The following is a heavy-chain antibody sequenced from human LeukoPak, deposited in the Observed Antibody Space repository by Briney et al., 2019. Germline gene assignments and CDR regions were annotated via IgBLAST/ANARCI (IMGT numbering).Heavy chain of an antibody. CDR1: AFAFSNNF. Sequence: PGGSLRLSCVASAFAFSNNFMSWVRQAPGKGLEWVSIIYNGGLTYYADSVKGRFTISRDISKNTVYLQVNRLTAEDTAVYYCANLWFGESGFDFWGQGTLVTVSS. J-gene: IGHJ4*02. D-gene: IGHD3-10*01. V-gene: IGHV3-66*01. CDR3: ANLWFGESGFDF. CDR2: IYNGGLT.